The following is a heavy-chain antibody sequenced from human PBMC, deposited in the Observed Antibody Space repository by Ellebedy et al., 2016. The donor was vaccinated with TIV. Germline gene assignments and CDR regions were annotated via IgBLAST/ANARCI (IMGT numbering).Heavy chain of an antibody. CDR3: ARNGYEDVWGSYHHDY. D-gene: IGHD3-16*02. Sequence: GGSLRLSCAASGFTFSDYYMSWIRQAPGKGLEWVSYISSSSRYTNYTDSVKGRFTISRGNAKNSLYLQMNSLRDEETAVYYCARNGYEDVWGSYHHDYWGQGTLVTVSS. J-gene: IGHJ4*02. V-gene: IGHV3-11*06. CDR2: ISSSSRYT. CDR1: GFTFSDYY.